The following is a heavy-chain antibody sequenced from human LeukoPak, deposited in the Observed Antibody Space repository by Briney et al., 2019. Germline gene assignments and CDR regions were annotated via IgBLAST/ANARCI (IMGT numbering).Heavy chain of an antibody. V-gene: IGHV3-30*18. D-gene: IGHD6-13*01. Sequence: PGGSLRLSCAASGFTFSRYGMHWVRQAPGKRLEWVALISYDGSNKYYADSVKGRFTISRDNSKNTLYLQMNSLRAEDTAVYYCAKDSSNSWYWYFDLWGRGTLVTVSS. J-gene: IGHJ2*01. CDR1: GFTFSRYG. CDR3: AKDSSNSWYWYFDL. CDR2: ISYDGSNK.